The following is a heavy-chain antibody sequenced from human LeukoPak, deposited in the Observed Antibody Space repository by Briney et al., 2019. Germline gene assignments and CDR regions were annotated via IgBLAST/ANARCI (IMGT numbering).Heavy chain of an antibody. CDR3: ARGDGYNYQFDY. CDR1: GGSISSSSYY. Sequence: SETLSLTCTVSGGSISSSSYYWGWIRQPPGKGLEWIGSIYYSGSTYYNPSLKSRVTISVDTSKNQFSLKLSSVTAADTAVYYCARGDGYNYQFDYWGQGTLVTVSS. D-gene: IGHD5-24*01. V-gene: IGHV4-39*07. J-gene: IGHJ4*02. CDR2: IYYSGST.